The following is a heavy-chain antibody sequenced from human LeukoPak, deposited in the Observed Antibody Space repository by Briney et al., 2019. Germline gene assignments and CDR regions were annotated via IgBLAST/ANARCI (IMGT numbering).Heavy chain of an antibody. CDR2: INPNSGDT. V-gene: IGHV1-2*02. Sequence: ASVKVSCKASGYTFTGDYLHWVRQAPGQGLEWMGWINPNSGDTNYAQRFQGRVSMARDTSTSTAYMELSRLTSDDTAMYYCARAAPRDYAGGSWFFDWFDPWGQGTLVTVSS. J-gene: IGHJ5*02. CDR3: ARAAPRDYAGGSWFFDWFDP. CDR1: GYTFTGDY. D-gene: IGHD2-15*01.